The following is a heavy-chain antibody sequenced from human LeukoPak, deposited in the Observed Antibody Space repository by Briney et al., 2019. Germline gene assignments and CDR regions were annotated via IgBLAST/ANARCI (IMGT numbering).Heavy chain of an antibody. CDR3: ARGADYDFWSGYYTGDY. J-gene: IGHJ4*02. CDR1: GYNFTRYD. D-gene: IGHD3-3*01. Sequence: ASVKVSCKASGYNFTRYDINWVRQATGQGLEWMGWMNPNSGNAGYAQKFQGRVTITRNTSITTTYMELSSLRSEDTAVYYCARGADYDFWSGYYTGDYWGQGTLVTVSS. V-gene: IGHV1-8*03. CDR2: MNPNSGNA.